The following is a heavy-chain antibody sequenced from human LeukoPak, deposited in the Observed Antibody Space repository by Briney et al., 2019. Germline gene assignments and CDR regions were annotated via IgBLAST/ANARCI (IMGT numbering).Heavy chain of an antibody. J-gene: IGHJ4*02. CDR3: ARDGPMVRGVSDY. V-gene: IGHV4-59*12. Sequence: SSETLSLTCTVSGGSISSYYWSWIRQPPGKGLEWIGYIYYSGSTNYNPSLKSRVTISVDTSKNQFSLKLSSVTAADTAVYYCARDGPMVRGVSDYWGQGTLVTVSS. CDR1: GGSISSYY. CDR2: IYYSGST. D-gene: IGHD3-10*01.